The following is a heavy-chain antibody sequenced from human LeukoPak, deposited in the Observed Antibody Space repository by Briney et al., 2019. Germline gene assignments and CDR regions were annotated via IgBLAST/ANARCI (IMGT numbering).Heavy chain of an antibody. CDR3: AAREDSSGWSGFGF. CDR2: ISVSSSTI. Sequence: SGGSLRLSCAVSGFTFSSYSMNWVAQAPGKGLEWVSYISVSSSTIYYADSVKGRFTISRDNAKNSLYLQMDSLRDEDTAVYYCAAREDSSGWSGFGFWGQGTLVTVSS. J-gene: IGHJ4*02. V-gene: IGHV3-48*02. D-gene: IGHD6-19*01. CDR1: GFTFSSYS.